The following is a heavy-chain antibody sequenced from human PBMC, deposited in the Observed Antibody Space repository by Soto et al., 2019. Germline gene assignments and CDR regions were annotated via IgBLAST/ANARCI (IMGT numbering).Heavy chain of an antibody. D-gene: IGHD5-12*01. CDR3: ADSCVGCCGFNYYGMDV. J-gene: IGHJ6*02. CDR2: IYYSGST. CDR1: GGSISSGGYY. Sequence: QVQLQESGPGLVKPSQTLSLTCTVSGGSISSGGYYWSWIRQHPGKGLEWIGYIYYSGSTYYNPSLKSRVTITVDTSKNQFSLKLSSVTAADTAVYYCADSCVGCCGFNYYGMDVWGQGTTVTVSS. V-gene: IGHV4-31*03.